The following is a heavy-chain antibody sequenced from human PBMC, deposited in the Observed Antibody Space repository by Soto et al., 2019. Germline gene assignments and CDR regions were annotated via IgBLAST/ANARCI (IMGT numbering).Heavy chain of an antibody. CDR3: ARTHDYGAYWFDP. CDR1: GDSIRTYY. V-gene: IGHV4-59*01. CDR2: IYYSGST. J-gene: IGHJ5*02. Sequence: QVQLQESGPGLVKPSETLSLTCTVSGDSIRTYYWSWVRQPPGKGLEWIGYIYYSGSTNYNPSLKSRVSISVDTSKNQFSLKLTSVTAADTAVYYCARTHDYGAYWFDPWGQGTLVTVSS. D-gene: IGHD4-17*01.